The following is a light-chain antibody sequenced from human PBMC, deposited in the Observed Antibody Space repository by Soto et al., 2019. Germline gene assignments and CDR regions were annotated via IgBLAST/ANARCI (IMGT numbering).Light chain of an antibody. CDR1: SSDVGGYNY. CDR3: SSYAGSNNLV. J-gene: IGLJ2*01. CDR2: EVS. V-gene: IGLV2-8*01. Sequence: QSVLTQPPSASGSPGQSVTISCTGTSSDVGGYNYVSWYQQYPGKAPKVMIYEVSKRPSGVPDRFSGSKSGNTASLTVSGLQAEDEGDYYCSSYAGSNNLVFGGGTQLTVL.